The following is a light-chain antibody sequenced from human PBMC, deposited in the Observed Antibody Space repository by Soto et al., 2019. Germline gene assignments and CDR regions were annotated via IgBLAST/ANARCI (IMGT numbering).Light chain of an antibody. Sequence: EIVLTHSQGSLSFSPGERYTLSVRVSQSISSRYLAWYQQKPGQAPRLLIYGASSRATGTPDRFSGSGSGTDFTLTINRLEPEDFALYYCQQYGSSPPTFGQGTKVDIK. J-gene: IGKJ1*01. CDR3: QQYGSSPPT. V-gene: IGKV3-20*01. CDR1: QSISSRY. CDR2: GAS.